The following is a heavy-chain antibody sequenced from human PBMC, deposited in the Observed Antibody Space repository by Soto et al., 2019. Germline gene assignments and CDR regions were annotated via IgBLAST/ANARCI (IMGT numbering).Heavy chain of an antibody. CDR3: AKALGEVVATVFEF. V-gene: IGHV3-23*01. Sequence: GGSLRLSCAASGFTFSSYAMSWVRQAPGKGLERVAAISGSGGGTNHADSVKGRFTISRDNSKNTQYLQMNSLTAEDTAVYYCAKALGEVVATVFEFWGQGILVTASS. J-gene: IGHJ4*02. CDR1: GFTFSSYA. CDR2: ISGSGGGT. D-gene: IGHD2-15*01.